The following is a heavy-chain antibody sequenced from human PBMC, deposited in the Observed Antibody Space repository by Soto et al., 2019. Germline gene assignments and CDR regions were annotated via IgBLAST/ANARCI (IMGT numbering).Heavy chain of an antibody. CDR3: ARTITMVRGDDDAFDI. V-gene: IGHV4-4*07. J-gene: IGHJ3*02. D-gene: IGHD3-10*01. CDR2: IYTSGST. CDR1: GGSISSYY. Sequence: QVQLQESGPGLVKPSETLSLTCTVSGGSISSYYWSWIRQPAGKGLEWIWRIYTSGSTNYNPSLTSRVTMLVDKSTNQWSLKLSSVTTADTAVYYCARTITMVRGDDDAFDIWGQGTMVTVAS.